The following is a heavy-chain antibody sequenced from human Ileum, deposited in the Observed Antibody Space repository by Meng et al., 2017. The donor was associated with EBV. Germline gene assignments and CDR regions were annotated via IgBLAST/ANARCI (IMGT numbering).Heavy chain of an antibody. CDR1: GGYISSYY. V-gene: IGHV4-59*08. Sequence: QVQGRGAGPGLAKPAGSLYLPCHVSGGYISSYYWSWIRQPPGKGLEWIGYIYYSGSTNYTPSLKSRVTIAVDTSKNQFSLNLSSVTAADTAVYYCARGGWSLDYWGQGTLVTVSS. CDR2: IYYSGST. J-gene: IGHJ4*02. D-gene: IGHD2-15*01. CDR3: ARGGWSLDY.